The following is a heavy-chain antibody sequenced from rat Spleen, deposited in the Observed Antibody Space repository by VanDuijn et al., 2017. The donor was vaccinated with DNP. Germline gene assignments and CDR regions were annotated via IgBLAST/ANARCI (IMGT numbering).Heavy chain of an antibody. Sequence: EVQLVESGGDLVQPGRSLKLSCVASGFTFNKYWMTWIRQVPGKGLEWVAAITSSGGSTYYPDSVKGRFTISRDNAKSTLYLQMDSLRSEDTATYYCARLHTPGSNYFDYWGQGVMVTVSS. CDR3: ARLHTPGSNYFDY. CDR1: GFTFNKYW. J-gene: IGHJ2*01. V-gene: IGHV5-31*01. D-gene: IGHD1-4*01. CDR2: ITSSGGST.